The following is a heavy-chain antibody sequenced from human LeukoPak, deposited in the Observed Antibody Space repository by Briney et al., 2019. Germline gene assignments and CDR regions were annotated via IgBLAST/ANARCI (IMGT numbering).Heavy chain of an antibody. Sequence: GASVKVSCKASGYTFTSYGISWVRQAPGQGLEWMGWISAYNGNTNYAQKLQGRVTMTTDTSTSTAYMELRSLRSDDTAVYYCARVPSRYYDSSGYNQYNWFDPWGQGTLVTVSS. CDR1: GYTFTSYG. CDR3: ARVPSRYYDSSGYNQYNWFDP. J-gene: IGHJ5*02. D-gene: IGHD3-22*01. CDR2: ISAYNGNT. V-gene: IGHV1-18*01.